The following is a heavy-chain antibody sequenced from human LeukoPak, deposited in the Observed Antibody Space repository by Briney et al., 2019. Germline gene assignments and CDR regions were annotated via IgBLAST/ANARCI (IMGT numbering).Heavy chain of an antibody. J-gene: IGHJ4*02. CDR2: INPRSGST. CDR3: ARAGGDSISWYVDY. D-gene: IGHD6-13*01. CDR1: GYTFTSYY. Sequence: GASVTVSCKASGYTFTSYYMHWVRQAPGQGLEWMGIINPRSGSTSYAQKFQGRVTMTRDTSTSTVYLELSSLRSEDTAVYYCARAGGDSISWYVDYWGQGTLVTVSS. V-gene: IGHV1-46*01.